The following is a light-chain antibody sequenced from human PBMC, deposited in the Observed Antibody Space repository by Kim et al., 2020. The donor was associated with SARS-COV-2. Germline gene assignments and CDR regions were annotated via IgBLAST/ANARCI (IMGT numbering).Light chain of an antibody. V-gene: IGKV3-20*01. CDR2: DAS. J-gene: IGKJ2*03. CDR1: QRISSNY. Sequence: LSPGERATLSCRANQRISSNYLAWYQHRPGQSPRLLIHDASNRATGIPDRFSGSGSETDFTLTISRLEPEDFAVYYCHQYIRSPYSFGQGTKLEI. CDR3: HQYIRSPYS.